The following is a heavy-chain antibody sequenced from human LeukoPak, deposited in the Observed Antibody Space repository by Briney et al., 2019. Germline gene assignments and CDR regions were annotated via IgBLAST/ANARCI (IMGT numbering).Heavy chain of an antibody. J-gene: IGHJ4*02. D-gene: IGHD4-23*01. Sequence: GGSLRLSCAATGFTSVNYAMSWVRQAPGKGLEWVSAISGSGGSTYYADSVKGRFTISRDNSKNTLYLQMNSLRAEDTAVYYCAKTTVVTSFDYWGQGTLVTVPS. V-gene: IGHV3-23*01. CDR3: AKTTVVTSFDY. CDR2: ISGSGGST. CDR1: GFTSVNYA.